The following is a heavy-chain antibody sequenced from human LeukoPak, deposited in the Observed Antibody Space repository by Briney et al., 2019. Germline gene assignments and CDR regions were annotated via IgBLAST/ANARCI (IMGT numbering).Heavy chain of an antibody. CDR2: ISSSSSYI. J-gene: IGHJ4*02. CDR1: GFTFSSYS. Sequence: PGGSLRLSCAASGFTFSSYSMNWVRQAPGKGLEWVSSISSSSSYIYYADSVKGRFTISRDNAKNSLYLQMNSLRAEDTAVYYCARDPGPFAPLDDWGQGTLVTVSS. CDR3: ARDPGPFAPLDD. D-gene: IGHD2-21*01. V-gene: IGHV3-21*01.